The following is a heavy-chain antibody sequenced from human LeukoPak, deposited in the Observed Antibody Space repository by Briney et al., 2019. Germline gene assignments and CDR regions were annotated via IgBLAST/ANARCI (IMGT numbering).Heavy chain of an antibody. CDR2: IDPGDSDT. CDR3: ARLDDSSGYYRYYFDY. J-gene: IGHJ4*02. CDR1: GYSFTSFW. D-gene: IGHD3-22*01. V-gene: IGHV5-51*01. Sequence: GESPKISCKGSGYSFTSFWIGWVRQMPGKGLEWMGIIDPGDSDTRYSPSFQGRVTISADKSINTAYMQWSSLKASDTAMYYCARLDDSSGYYRYYFDYWGQGTLVTVSS.